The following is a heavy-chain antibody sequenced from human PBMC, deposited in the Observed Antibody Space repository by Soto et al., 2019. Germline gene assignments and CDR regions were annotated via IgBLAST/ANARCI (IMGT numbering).Heavy chain of an antibody. J-gene: IGHJ5*02. D-gene: IGHD3-10*01. CDR3: ARTPSYYGSGSRYNWFDH. CDR2: ISAYNGNT. Sequence: QVQLVQSGAEVKKPGASVKVSCKASGYTFTSDGISWVRQAPGQGLERMGWISAYNGNTNYAQKLQGRVTMTTDTSTRTAYMELRSLRSDDTAVYYCARTPSYYGSGSRYNWFDHGGQGTLVTVSS. V-gene: IGHV1-18*01. CDR1: GYTFTSDG.